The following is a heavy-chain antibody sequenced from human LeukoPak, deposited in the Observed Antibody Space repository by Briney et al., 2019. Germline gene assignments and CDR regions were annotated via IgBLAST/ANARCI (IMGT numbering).Heavy chain of an antibody. CDR1: GFTFSSYA. D-gene: IGHD1-7*01. J-gene: IGHJ4*02. Sequence: GGSLRLSCAASGFTFSSYAMHWVRQAPGKGLEWVAVISYDGSNKYYADSVKGRFTISRDNSKNTLYLQMNSLRAEDTAVYYCARALNWNYECSDYWGQGTLVTVSS. CDR2: ISYDGSNK. V-gene: IGHV3-30*04. CDR3: ARALNWNYECSDY.